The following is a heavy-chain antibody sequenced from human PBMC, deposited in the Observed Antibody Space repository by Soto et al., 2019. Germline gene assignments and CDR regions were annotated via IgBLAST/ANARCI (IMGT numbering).Heavy chain of an antibody. CDR3: VKDWTGDTCPCMDV. J-gene: IGHJ6*01. D-gene: IGHD2-8*02. CDR2: ISGSDGST. Sequence: EVQLLESGGGLGQPGGSLRLSCAASGFTFNNYAMTWVRQAPGKGLEWVSTISGSDGSTYYADSVKGRFTISRDNSKYALYLQMSSLRAEDTALYYCVKDWTGDTCPCMDVWGQGTTVTVSS. CDR1: GFTFNNYA. V-gene: IGHV3-23*01.